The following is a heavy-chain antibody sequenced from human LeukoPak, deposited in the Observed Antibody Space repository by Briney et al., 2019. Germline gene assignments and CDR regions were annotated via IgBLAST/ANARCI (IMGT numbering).Heavy chain of an antibody. V-gene: IGHV4-59*11. CDR2: IYYSGST. CDR3: ARVLIVGANYFDY. Sequence: SETLSLTCTVSGGSISSHYWSWIRQPPGKGLEWIGYIYYSGSTNYNPSLKSRVTISVDTSKNQFSLKLSSVTAADTAVYYCARVLIVGANYFDYWGQGTLVTVSS. D-gene: IGHD1-26*01. J-gene: IGHJ4*02. CDR1: GGSISSHY.